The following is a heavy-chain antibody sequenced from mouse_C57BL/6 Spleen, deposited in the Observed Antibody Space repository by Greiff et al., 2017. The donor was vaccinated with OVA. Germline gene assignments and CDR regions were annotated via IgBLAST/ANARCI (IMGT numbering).Heavy chain of an antibody. CDR3: ARSVYYDNLDYFDY. V-gene: IGHV1-26*01. J-gene: IGHJ2*01. D-gene: IGHD2-1*01. Sequence: EVKLQQSGPELVKPGASVKISCKASGYTFTDYYMNWVKQSHGKSLEWIGDINPNNGGTSYNQKFKGKATLTVDKSSSTAYMELRSLTSEDSAVYYCARSVYYDNLDYFDYWGQGTTLTVAS. CDR1: GYTFTDYY. CDR2: INPNNGGT.